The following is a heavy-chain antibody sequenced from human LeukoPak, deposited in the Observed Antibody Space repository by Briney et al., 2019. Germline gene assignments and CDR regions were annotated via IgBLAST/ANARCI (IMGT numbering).Heavy chain of an antibody. Sequence: GGSLRLSCAASGFTFSSYSMNWVRQAPGKGLEWVSSISSSSSYIYYADSVKGRFTISRGNAKNSLYLQMNSLRAEDTAVYYCARSASHYYDSSGYRYWGQGTLVTVSS. CDR3: ARSASHYYDSSGYRY. D-gene: IGHD3-22*01. CDR2: ISSSSSYI. J-gene: IGHJ1*01. V-gene: IGHV3-21*01. CDR1: GFTFSSYS.